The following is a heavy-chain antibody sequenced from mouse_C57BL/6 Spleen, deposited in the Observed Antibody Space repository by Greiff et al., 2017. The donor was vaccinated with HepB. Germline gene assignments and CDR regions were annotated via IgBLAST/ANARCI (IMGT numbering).Heavy chain of an antibody. J-gene: IGHJ3*01. D-gene: IGHD4-1*01. CDR3: ARDCSLDPFAY. V-gene: IGHV5-4*01. Sequence: EVQLVESGGGLVKPGGSLKLSCAASGFTFSSYAMSWVRQTPEKRLEWVATISDGGSYTYYPDNVKGRVTMSRDNAKNNLYLQMSRLKSEDTAMYYCARDCSLDPFAYWGQGTLVTVSA. CDR2: ISDGGSYT. CDR1: GFTFSSYA.